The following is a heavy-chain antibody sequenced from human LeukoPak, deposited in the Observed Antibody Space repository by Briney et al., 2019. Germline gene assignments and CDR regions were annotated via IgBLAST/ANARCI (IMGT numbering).Heavy chain of an antibody. CDR3: AREDSDCSSTSCSYGWFDP. D-gene: IGHD2-2*01. V-gene: IGHV1-2*02. CDR1: GYTFTGYY. Sequence: ASVKVSCTASGYTFTGYYMHWVRQAPGQGLEWMGWINPNSGGTNYAQKFQGRVTMTRDTSISTAYMELSRLRSDDTAVYYCAREDSDCSSTSCSYGWFDPWGQGTLVTVSS. J-gene: IGHJ5*02. CDR2: INPNSGGT.